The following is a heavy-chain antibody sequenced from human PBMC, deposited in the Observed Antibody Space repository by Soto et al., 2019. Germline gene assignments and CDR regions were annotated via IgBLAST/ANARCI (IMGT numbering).Heavy chain of an antibody. CDR3: ARDSSVTTGGRPLDY. D-gene: IGHD4-17*01. J-gene: IGHJ4*02. V-gene: IGHV3-33*01. Sequence: QVQLVESGGGVVQPGRSLRLSCAASGFTFSSYGMHWVRQAPGKGLEWVAVIWYDGSNKYYADSVKGRFTISRDNSKNTLYLQMNSLRAEDTAVYYCARDSSVTTGGRPLDYWGQGTLVTVSS. CDR1: GFTFSSYG. CDR2: IWYDGSNK.